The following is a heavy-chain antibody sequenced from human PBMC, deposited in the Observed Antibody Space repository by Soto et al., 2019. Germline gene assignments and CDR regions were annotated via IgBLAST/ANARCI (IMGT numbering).Heavy chain of an antibody. V-gene: IGHV4-59*01. J-gene: IGHJ6*04. CDR2: IYYSGRT. Sequence: QGQLPESGPGLGKPSETLSLTCTVSGGSISSSYWSWIRQPPGKGLEWIGYIYYSGRTNCNPSLKSRVTISVDTSKSQSSMKLSSVTAADTAVYYCARGPSYRMDVWGKGTTVTVSS. CDR1: GGSISSSY. CDR3: ARGPSYRMDV.